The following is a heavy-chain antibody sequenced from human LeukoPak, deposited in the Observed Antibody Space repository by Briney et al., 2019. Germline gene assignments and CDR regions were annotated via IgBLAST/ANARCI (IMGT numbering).Heavy chain of an antibody. CDR3: AKIKDRMVPDRPIDF. CDR1: GFTFSSYA. J-gene: IGHJ4*02. CDR2: ISGTSAST. V-gene: IGHV3-23*01. Sequence: PGGSLRLSCAASGFTFSSYAMSWVRQAPGKGLEWVSRISGTSASTSYTDSVKGRFTISRDNSKNTLYLQMNSLKIEDTAIYYCAKIKDRMVPDRPIDFWGQGTLVTVSS. D-gene: IGHD3-10*01.